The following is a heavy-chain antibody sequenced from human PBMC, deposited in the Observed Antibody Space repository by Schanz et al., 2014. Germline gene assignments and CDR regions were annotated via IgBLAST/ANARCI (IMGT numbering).Heavy chain of an antibody. CDR1: GFTFDDYA. J-gene: IGHJ4*02. Sequence: EVQLVESGGGVVRLGGSLRLSCAASGFTFDDYAMSWVRQAPGKGLEWVSAINWSDGSTGYADSVKGRFTISRDNGKNSLYLQMNSLRAEDTALYYCARDFPYVSGSYYKGFGYWGQGTLVTVSS. V-gene: IGHV3-20*04. CDR3: ARDFPYVSGSYYKGFGY. D-gene: IGHD3-10*01. CDR2: INWSDGST.